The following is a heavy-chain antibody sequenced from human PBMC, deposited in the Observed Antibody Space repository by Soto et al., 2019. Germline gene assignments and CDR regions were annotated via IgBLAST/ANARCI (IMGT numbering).Heavy chain of an antibody. CDR3: ARHYDSVFNWFDP. V-gene: IGHV4-34*01. CDR2: INHSGST. CDR1: GGSFSGYY. Sequence: SVTLSLTCAVYGGSFSGYYWSWIRQPPGKGLEWIGEINHSGSTNYNPSLKSRVTISVDTSKNQFSLKLSSVTAADTAVYYCARHYDSVFNWFDPWGQGTLVTVSS. D-gene: IGHD3-22*01. J-gene: IGHJ5*02.